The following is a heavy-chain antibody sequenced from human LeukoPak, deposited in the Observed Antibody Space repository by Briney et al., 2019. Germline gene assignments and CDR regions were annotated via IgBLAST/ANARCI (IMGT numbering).Heavy chain of an antibody. J-gene: IGHJ5*02. CDR1: GGYISGSTYC. V-gene: IGHV4-39*07. Sequence: PSETLSLTCNVSGGYISGSTYCWGWVRQPPGKGLEWIGNIYYSGSTYYNPSLKSRVTISVDTSKNQFSLKLSSVTAADTAVYYCARDNSPSVYFSPGNWFDPWGQGTLVTVSS. CDR3: ARDNSPSVYFSPGNWFDP. D-gene: IGHD2-8*01. CDR2: IYYSGST.